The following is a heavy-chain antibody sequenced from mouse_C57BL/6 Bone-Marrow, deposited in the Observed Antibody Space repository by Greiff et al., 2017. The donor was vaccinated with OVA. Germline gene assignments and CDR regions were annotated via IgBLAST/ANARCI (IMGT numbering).Heavy chain of an antibody. Sequence: VKLQESGAELVKPGASVKISCKASGYAFSSYWMNWVKQRPGKGLEWIGQIYPGDGDTNYNGKFKGKATLTADKSSSTAYMQLSSLTSEDSAVYFCARKAYYYGSSLVSWFAYWGQGTLVTVSA. J-gene: IGHJ3*01. D-gene: IGHD1-1*01. CDR1: GYAFSSYW. CDR2: IYPGDGDT. V-gene: IGHV1-80*01. CDR3: ARKAYYYGSSLVSWFAY.